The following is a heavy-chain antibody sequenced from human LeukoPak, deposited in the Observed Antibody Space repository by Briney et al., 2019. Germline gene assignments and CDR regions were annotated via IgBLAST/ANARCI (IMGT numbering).Heavy chain of an antibody. V-gene: IGHV3-30*04. CDR2: ISYDGGNK. D-gene: IGHD5-24*01. CDR1: GFTFSSYA. J-gene: IGHJ6*03. CDR3: AKGVEMATILDFYYYYYMDV. Sequence: PGGSLRLSCAASGFTFSSYAMHWVRQAPGKGLEWVAVISYDGGNKYYADSVKGRFTISRDNSKNTLYLQMNSLRAEDTAVYYCAKGVEMATILDFYYYYYMDVWGKGTTVTVSS.